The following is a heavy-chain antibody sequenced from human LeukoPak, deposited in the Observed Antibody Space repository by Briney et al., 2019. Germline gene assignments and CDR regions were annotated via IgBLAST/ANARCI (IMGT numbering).Heavy chain of an antibody. V-gene: IGHV1-18*04. CDR2: SSAYNGHG. D-gene: IGHD4-17*01. Sequence: GASVKVSCKASGCTFTGYYMHWVRQAPGQGLEWMGWSSAYNGHGNYVQKFQGRVTMTTDTSTNTAYLELRSLRSDDTAVYYCARDDYGDFALDYWGQGTLVTVSS. CDR1: GCTFTGYY. J-gene: IGHJ4*02. CDR3: ARDDYGDFALDY.